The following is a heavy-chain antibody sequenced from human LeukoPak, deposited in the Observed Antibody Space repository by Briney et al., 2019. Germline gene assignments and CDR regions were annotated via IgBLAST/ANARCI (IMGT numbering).Heavy chain of an antibody. CDR2: IYPSGNT. Sequence: SETLSLTCSVSGGSFSNNFWSWVRQPAGKGLEWIGRIYPSGNTNYNPSLKSRVTLSVDTSKTQFSLKLSSVTAADTAVYFCARGPYSYDSSGAFDIWGQGTMVTVSS. D-gene: IGHD3-22*01. J-gene: IGHJ3*02. CDR3: ARGPYSYDSSGAFDI. CDR1: GGSFSNNF. V-gene: IGHV4-4*07.